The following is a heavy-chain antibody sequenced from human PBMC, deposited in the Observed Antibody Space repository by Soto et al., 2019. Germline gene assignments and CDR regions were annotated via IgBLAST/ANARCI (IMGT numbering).Heavy chain of an antibody. V-gene: IGHV3-23*01. D-gene: IGHD4-4*01. J-gene: IGHJ6*02. Sequence: GGSLRLSCAASGFSFSSYGMSWVRQAPGKGLDWVSAISGGGGDTYYADSVKGRFTISRDSSKNTLYLQMNSLRAEDTAIYCCAKESSNSAAIYYYFYGMDVWGQGTTVTVSS. CDR1: GFSFSSYG. CDR2: ISGGGGDT. CDR3: AKESSNSAAIYYYFYGMDV.